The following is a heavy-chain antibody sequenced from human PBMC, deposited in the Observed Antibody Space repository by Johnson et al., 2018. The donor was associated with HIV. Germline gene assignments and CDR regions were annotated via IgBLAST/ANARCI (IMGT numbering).Heavy chain of an antibody. V-gene: IGHV3-15*01. D-gene: IGHD1-26*01. CDR3: TTGLYGSDAVDV. CDR2: IKSKTDGGTT. CDR1: GFTFSNAW. Sequence: VQLVESGGGVVQPGRSLRLSCAASGFTFSNAWMSWVRQAPGKGLEWVGRIKSKTDGGTTDYVEPVSGSFTLSTDASLITLYRRMNSLKTEDTGVNYCTTGLYGSDAVDVWGRGTVVTVAP. J-gene: IGHJ3*01.